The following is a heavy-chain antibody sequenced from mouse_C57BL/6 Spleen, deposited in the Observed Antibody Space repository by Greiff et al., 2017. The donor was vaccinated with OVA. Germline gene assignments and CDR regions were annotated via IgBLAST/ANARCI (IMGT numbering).Heavy chain of an antibody. Sequence: VKLQESGAELARPGASVKLSCKASGYTFTSYGISWVKQRTGQGLEWIGEIYPRSGNTYYNEKFKGKATLTADKSSSTAYMELRSLTSEDSAVYFCARFYYGSSYGYYAMDYWGQGTSVTVSS. CDR3: ARFYYGSSYGYYAMDY. V-gene: IGHV1-81*01. D-gene: IGHD1-1*01. CDR2: IYPRSGNT. J-gene: IGHJ4*01. CDR1: GYTFTSYG.